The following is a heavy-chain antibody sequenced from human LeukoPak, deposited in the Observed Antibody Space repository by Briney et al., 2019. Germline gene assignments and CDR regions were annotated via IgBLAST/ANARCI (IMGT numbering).Heavy chain of an antibody. CDR2: INHSGST. V-gene: IGHV4-34*01. Sequence: SETLSLTCAVYGGSFSGYYWSWIRQPPGKGLEWIGEINHSGSTNYNPSLKTRVTISVDTSKNHFSLKVASVTAADTAVYYCGRHFPETGRDEQPLEYWGQGSLFTVSS. CDR1: GGSFSGYY. CDR3: GRHFPETGRDEQPLEY. J-gene: IGHJ4*02. D-gene: IGHD3-10*01.